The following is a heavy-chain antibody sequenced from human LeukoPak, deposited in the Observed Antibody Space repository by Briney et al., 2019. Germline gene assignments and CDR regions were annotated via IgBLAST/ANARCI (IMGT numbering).Heavy chain of an antibody. J-gene: IGHJ5*02. Sequence: SVKVSCKASGGTFSSYAISWVRQAPGQGLEWLGEVISIAPTANYAQKFQDRVTMNMDEYTTTAFMELRSLRSDDTAVYYCARGRVSGTTLVTWFDTWGQGTLVTVSS. CDR2: VISIAPTA. V-gene: IGHV1-69*05. CDR3: ARGRVSGTTLVTWFDT. D-gene: IGHD5-18*01. CDR1: GGTFSSYA.